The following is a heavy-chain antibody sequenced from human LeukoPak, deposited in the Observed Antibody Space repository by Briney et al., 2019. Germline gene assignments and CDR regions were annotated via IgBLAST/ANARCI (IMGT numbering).Heavy chain of an antibody. D-gene: IGHD1-26*01. J-gene: IGHJ3*02. CDR2: IYYSGST. Sequence: PSETLSLTCTVSGGSISSYYWSWIRQPPGKGLEWIGYIYYSGSTNYNPSLKSRVTISVDKSKNQFSLKLSSVTAADTAVYYCARGATNAFDIWGQGTMVTVSS. CDR1: GGSISSYY. V-gene: IGHV4-59*12. CDR3: ARGATNAFDI.